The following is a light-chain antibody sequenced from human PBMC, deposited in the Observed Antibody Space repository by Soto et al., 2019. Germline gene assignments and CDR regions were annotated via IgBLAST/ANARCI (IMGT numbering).Light chain of an antibody. J-gene: IGKJ4*01. V-gene: IGKV3-20*01. CDR1: QSVSSSY. CDR2: GAS. Sequence: EIVLTQSPGTLSLSPGERATLSCRASQSVSSSYLAWYQHKPGQAPRLLIYGASSRATGIPDRFSGSGSGTDFTLTISRLEPEDFAVYYCQQYGSSPLTFGGGNKVEIK. CDR3: QQYGSSPLT.